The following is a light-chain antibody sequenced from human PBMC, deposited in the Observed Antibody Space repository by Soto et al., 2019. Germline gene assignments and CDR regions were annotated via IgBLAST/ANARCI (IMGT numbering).Light chain of an antibody. CDR1: QSVRRW. V-gene: IGKV1-5*03. CDR3: QQYNTYPWT. CDR2: EAS. Sequence: DTQMTQSPSTLSASVGDRVTVTCRASQSVRRWLAWYQQKPGQAPKLLMYEASRLENGVASRFSGSGSGTEFTLTISSLQPDDFATYYCQQYNTYPWTFGQATRVEIK. J-gene: IGKJ1*01.